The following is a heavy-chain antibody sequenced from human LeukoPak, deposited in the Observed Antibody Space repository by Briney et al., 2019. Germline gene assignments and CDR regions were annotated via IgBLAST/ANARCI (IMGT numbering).Heavy chain of an antibody. CDR1: GGSFSGYY. Sequence: SETLSLTCAVYGGSFSGYYWSWIRQPPGKGLEWIGEINHSGSTNYNPSLKSRVTISVDTSKNQFSLKLSSVTAADTAVYYCASDSRAYSGYDGGAFDIWGQGTMVTVSP. J-gene: IGHJ3*02. CDR2: INHSGST. CDR3: ASDSRAYSGYDGGAFDI. D-gene: IGHD5-12*01. V-gene: IGHV4-34*01.